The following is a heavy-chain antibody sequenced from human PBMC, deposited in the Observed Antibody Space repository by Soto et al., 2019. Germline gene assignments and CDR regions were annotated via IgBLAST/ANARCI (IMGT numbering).Heavy chain of an antibody. D-gene: IGHD3-16*01. CDR3: ARHETFGAADVFDI. J-gene: IGHJ3*02. CDR2: IYYSGNT. V-gene: IGHV4-59*08. CDR1: GGSISTYY. Sequence: PSETLSLTCTVSGGSISTYYLSWIRQPPGKGLEWIDYIYYSGNTNYNPSLRSRVTISIDTSKNQFSLKLSSVTAADTAMYYCARHETFGAADVFDIWGQGTMVTVS.